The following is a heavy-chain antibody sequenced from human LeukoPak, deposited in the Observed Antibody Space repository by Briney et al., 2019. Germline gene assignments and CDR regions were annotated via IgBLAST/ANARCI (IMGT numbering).Heavy chain of an antibody. CDR1: GDSVSSNSAA. CDR2: TYYRSKWYN. V-gene: IGHV6-1*01. Sequence: SQTLSLTCAISGDSVSSNSAAWNWIRQSPSRGLEWLGRTYYRSKWYNDYAVSVKSRITINPDTSKNQFSLKLSSVTAADTAVYYCARPHYYYYYMDVWGKGTTVTVPS. CDR3: ARPHYYYYYMDV. J-gene: IGHJ6*03.